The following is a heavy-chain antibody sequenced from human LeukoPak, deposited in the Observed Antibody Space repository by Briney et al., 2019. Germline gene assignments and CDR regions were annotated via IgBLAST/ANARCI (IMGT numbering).Heavy chain of an antibody. CDR2: IYYSGSA. J-gene: IGHJ4*02. D-gene: IGHD3-10*01. Sequence: ASETPSLTCSVSGGSMNSYYWSWIRQSPGKRLEWIGYIYYSGSANYNPSLKSRVTISIDTSKNQFSLKLSSVTAADTAVYYCARSFGSGNYFDYWGQGTLVTVSS. CDR1: GGSMNSYY. CDR3: ARSFGSGNYFDY. V-gene: IGHV4-59*01.